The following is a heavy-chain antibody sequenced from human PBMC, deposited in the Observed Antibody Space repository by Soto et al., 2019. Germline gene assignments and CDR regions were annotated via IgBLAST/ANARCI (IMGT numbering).Heavy chain of an antibody. CDR2: ISAYNGNT. CDR1: GYTFTSYG. Sequence: ASVKVSCKASGYTFTSYGISWVRQAPGQGLEWMGWISAYNGNTNYAQKFQGRVTMTRDTSISTAYMELSSLRSEDTAVYYCAVEQWLVDDYWGQGTLVTVSS. D-gene: IGHD6-19*01. J-gene: IGHJ4*02. CDR3: AVEQWLVDDY. V-gene: IGHV1-18*01.